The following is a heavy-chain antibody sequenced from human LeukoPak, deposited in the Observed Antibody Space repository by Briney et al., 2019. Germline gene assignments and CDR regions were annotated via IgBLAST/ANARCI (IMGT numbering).Heavy chain of an antibody. CDR1: GDSISSGSYY. D-gene: IGHD3-3*01. V-gene: IGHV4-61*02. CDR3: ARDRITIFGVFIIDHYGMDV. Sequence: SQTLSLTCTVSGDSISSGSYYWRWIRQPAGKGLEWIGRIYTSESTNYNPSLQSRVTISVDTSKNQFSLKLSSVTAADTAVYYCARDRITIFGVFIIDHYGMDVWGQGTTVTVSS. J-gene: IGHJ6*02. CDR2: IYTSEST.